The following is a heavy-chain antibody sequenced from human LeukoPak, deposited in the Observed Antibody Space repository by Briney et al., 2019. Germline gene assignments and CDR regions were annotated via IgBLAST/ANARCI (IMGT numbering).Heavy chain of an antibody. D-gene: IGHD3-22*01. V-gene: IGHV4-38-2*01. Sequence: TSETLSLTCAVSGYSIRSGYHWSWIRQPPGKGLEWIGSIYQSGSTYYNPSLKSRVTISVGTSKNQFSLNLSSVTAAGSAVYYCARRDFDSSGYLSFYFDYWGQGTLVTVSS. CDR3: ARRDFDSSGYLSFYFDY. CDR2: IYQSGST. CDR1: GYSIRSGYH. J-gene: IGHJ4*02.